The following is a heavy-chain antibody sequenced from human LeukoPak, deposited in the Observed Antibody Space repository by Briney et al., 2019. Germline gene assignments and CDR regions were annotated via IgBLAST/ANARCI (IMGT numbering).Heavy chain of an antibody. CDR3: ARVAIGSYSPYFDY. J-gene: IGHJ4*02. Sequence: GGSLRLSCAASGFTFSSYSMNWVRQAPGKGLEWVSYISSSSSTIYYADSVKGRFTISRDNAESSLYLQMNSLRAEDTAVYYCARVAIGSYSPYFDYWGQGTLVTVSS. D-gene: IGHD1-26*01. CDR1: GFTFSSYS. V-gene: IGHV3-48*04. CDR2: ISSSSSTI.